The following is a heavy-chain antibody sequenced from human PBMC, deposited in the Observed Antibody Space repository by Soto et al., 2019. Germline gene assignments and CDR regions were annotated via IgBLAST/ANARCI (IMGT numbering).Heavy chain of an antibody. V-gene: IGHV4-39*07. CDR2: IYYSGST. D-gene: IGHD3-22*01. Sequence: PSETLSLTCTVSGGSISSSSYYWGWIRQPPGKGLEWIGSIYYSGSTYYNPSLKSRVTISVDTSKNQFSLKLSSVTAADTAVYYCARAAGGYYDSSGYYRYYYYYGMDVWGQGTTVTVSS. CDR3: ARAAGGYYDSSGYYRYYYYYGMDV. J-gene: IGHJ6*02. CDR1: GGSISSSSYY.